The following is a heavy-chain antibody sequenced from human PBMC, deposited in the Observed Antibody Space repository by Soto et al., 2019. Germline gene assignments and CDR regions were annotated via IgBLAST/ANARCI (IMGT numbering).Heavy chain of an antibody. CDR3: ARDTIAALDI. J-gene: IGHJ3*02. D-gene: IGHD6-6*01. V-gene: IGHV3-21*01. Sequence: PGGSLRLSCAASGFTFSSYGMHWVRQAPGKGLEWVSSISSGSSYIYYADSVKGRFTISRDNAKNSLYLQMNSLRAEDTAVYYCARDTIAALDIWGQGTMVTVSS. CDR2: ISSGSSYI. CDR1: GFTFSSYG.